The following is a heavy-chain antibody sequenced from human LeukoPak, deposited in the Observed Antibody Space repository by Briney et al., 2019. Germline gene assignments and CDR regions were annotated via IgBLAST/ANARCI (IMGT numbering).Heavy chain of an antibody. J-gene: IGHJ4*02. V-gene: IGHV3-7*01. CDR2: IKQDGSEK. CDR3: VRSYDY. D-gene: IGHD3-10*01. CDR1: GFTFSRYW. Sequence: GGSLRLSCAASGFTFSRYWITWVRQAPGKGLEWVANIKQDGSEKYYVDSVKGRFTISRDNAKNSLYLQMNSLRAEDTAVYYCVRSYDYWGQGTLVTVSS.